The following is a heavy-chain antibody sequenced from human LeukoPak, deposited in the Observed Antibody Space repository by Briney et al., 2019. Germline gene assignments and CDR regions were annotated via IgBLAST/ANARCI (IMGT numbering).Heavy chain of an antibody. CDR3: ARDDGYSSR. J-gene: IGHJ4*02. Sequence: SETLSLTCTVSGGSISSYYWSWIRQPPGKGLEWIGYIYYSGSTNYNPSLKSRVTISVDTSKNQFSLKLSSVTAADTAVYYCARDDGYSSRWGQGTLVTVSS. V-gene: IGHV4-59*01. CDR1: GGSISSYY. CDR2: IYYSGST. D-gene: IGHD6-13*01.